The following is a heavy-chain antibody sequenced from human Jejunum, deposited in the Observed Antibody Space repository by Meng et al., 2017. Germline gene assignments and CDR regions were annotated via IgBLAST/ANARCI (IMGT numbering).Heavy chain of an antibody. Sequence: ASVMVSCNASGYTFSDYNMHWVRQAPGQGLEWMGWIKPYNGDTSYAQKFQGRVSVTRDNSIGTGYMELSDLRSDDTAIYFCARDVSGSNYNYYYDYWGQGTLVTFSS. CDR2: IKPYNGDT. J-gene: IGHJ4*02. V-gene: IGHV1-2*02. D-gene: IGHD1-26*01. CDR3: ARDVSGSNYNYYYDY. CDR1: GYTFSDYN.